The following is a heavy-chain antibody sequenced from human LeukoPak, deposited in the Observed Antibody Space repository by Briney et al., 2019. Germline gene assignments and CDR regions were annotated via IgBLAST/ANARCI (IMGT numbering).Heavy chain of an antibody. Sequence: PSETLSLTCTVSGGSISSYYWSWIRQPPGKGLEWIGYIYYSGSTNYNPSLKSRVTISVDTSKNQFSLKLSSVTAADTAVYYCARQVLRYSSGWYRYYFDYWGQGTLVTVSS. J-gene: IGHJ4*02. D-gene: IGHD6-13*01. CDR3: ARQVLRYSSGWYRYYFDY. CDR2: IYYSGST. CDR1: GGSISSYY. V-gene: IGHV4-59*08.